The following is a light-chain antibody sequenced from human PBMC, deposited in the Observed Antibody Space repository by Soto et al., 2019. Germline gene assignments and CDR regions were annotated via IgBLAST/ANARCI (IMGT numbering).Light chain of an antibody. CDR3: QQYGSSPPPVVT. CDR1: QSVSSSY. CDR2: GAS. V-gene: IGKV3-20*01. Sequence: EIVLTQSPGTLSLSPGERATLSCRASQSVSSSYLAWYQQKPGQAPRLLIYGASSRATGIPDRFSGSGSGTDFTLTISRLEPEDFAVYYCQQYGSSPPPVVTFGGGTKVEIK. J-gene: IGKJ4*01.